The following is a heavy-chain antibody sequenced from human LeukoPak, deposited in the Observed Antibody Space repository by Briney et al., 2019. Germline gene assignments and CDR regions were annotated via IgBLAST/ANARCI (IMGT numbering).Heavy chain of an antibody. J-gene: IGHJ4*02. CDR3: ASYYYTSGSYYRFDY. V-gene: IGHV4-30-4*01. CDR1: GGSISSGGYY. CDR2: FFYTGST. D-gene: IGHD3-10*01. Sequence: SETLSLTCTVSGGSISSGGYYWSWIRQPPGKALEWIGYFFYTGSTYYSPSLKGRVTISVDTSKNQFSLKMSSVTAADTAVYYCASYYYTSGSYYRFDYWGQGALVTVSS.